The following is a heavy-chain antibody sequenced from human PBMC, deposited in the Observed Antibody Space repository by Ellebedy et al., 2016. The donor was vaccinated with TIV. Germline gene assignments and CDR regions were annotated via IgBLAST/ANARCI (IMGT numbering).Heavy chain of an antibody. CDR2: IWYDGSNK. CDR3: ARDRQQSLDY. V-gene: IGHV3-33*01. Sequence: PGGSLRLSCAASGFTFSSYGMHWVRQAPGKGLEWVAVIWYDGSNKYYADSVKGRFTISRDNSKNTLFLQMNSLRVEDTAVYYCARDRQQSLDYWGQGTLVTVSS. J-gene: IGHJ4*02. CDR1: GFTFSSYG. D-gene: IGHD6-13*01.